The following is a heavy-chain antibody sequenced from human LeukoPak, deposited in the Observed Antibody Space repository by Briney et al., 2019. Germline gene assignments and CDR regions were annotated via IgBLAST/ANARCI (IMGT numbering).Heavy chain of an antibody. CDR2: IRYDGSTT. V-gene: IGHV3-30*02. D-gene: IGHD2-8*02. Sequence: GGSLRLSCAASGFTFSNYGMHWVRQAPGKGLEWVTFIRYDGSTTYYVDSVKGRFTISRDNSKNTLYLQMSSLKAEDTAIYYCAKEIYCTATTCQGNDAFHIWGQGTVVTVSS. CDR3: AKEIYCTATTCQGNDAFHI. CDR1: GFTFSNYG. J-gene: IGHJ3*02.